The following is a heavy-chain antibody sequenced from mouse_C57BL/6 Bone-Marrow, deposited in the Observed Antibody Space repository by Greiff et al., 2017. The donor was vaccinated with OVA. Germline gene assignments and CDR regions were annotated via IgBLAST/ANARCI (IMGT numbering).Heavy chain of an antibody. CDR1: GYTFTSYD. D-gene: IGHD2-1*01. J-gene: IGHJ2*01. CDR3: ARKIYYGNYWYFDY. V-gene: IGHV1-85*01. CDR2: IYPRDGST. Sequence: VKLVESGPELVKPGASVKLSCKASGYTFTSYDINWVKQRPGQGLEWIGWIYPRDGSTKYNEKFKGKATLTVDTSSSTAYMELHSLTSEDSAVYFCARKIYYGNYWYFDYWGQGTTLTVSS.